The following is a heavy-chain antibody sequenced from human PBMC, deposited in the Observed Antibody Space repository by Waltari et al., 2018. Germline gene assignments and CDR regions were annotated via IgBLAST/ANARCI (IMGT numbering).Heavy chain of an antibody. CDR3: ARQRGWERGFDY. V-gene: IGHV3-66*04. D-gene: IGHD6-19*01. J-gene: IGHJ4*02. Sequence: EVQLVESGGGLVQPGGSLRLSCAASGFTVSSNYMSWVRQAPGKGLEWVSVIYSGGSKSYADAVKGRFTISRDNAKNTLYRQMNSRRAEDTAVYYCARQRGWERGFDYWGQGTLVTVSS. CDR2: IYSGGSK. CDR1: GFTVSSNY.